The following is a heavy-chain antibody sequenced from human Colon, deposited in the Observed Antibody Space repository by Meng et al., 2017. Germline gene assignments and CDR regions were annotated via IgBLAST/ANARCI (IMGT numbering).Heavy chain of an antibody. D-gene: IGHD1-26*01. CDR1: GLSLSSSGVS. V-gene: IGHV2-5*02. J-gene: IGHJ4*02. CDR3: IHRREDPRSAYYYLDN. CDR2: IYWDDTK. Sequence: QITLHECAPTLVQPTQPLPLTCTPSGLSLSSSGVSVGWIRQPPGKALEWIALIYWDDTKRYSPSLKNRPTITKDTSRIRVVLTVTDVDPVDTATYYCIHRREDPRSAYYYLDNWGRGTLVTVSS.